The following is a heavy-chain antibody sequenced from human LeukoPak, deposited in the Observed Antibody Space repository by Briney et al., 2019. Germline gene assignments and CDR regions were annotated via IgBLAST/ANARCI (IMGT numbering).Heavy chain of an antibody. D-gene: IGHD2-2*01. CDR1: GGSISSYY. Sequence: SETLSLTCTVSGGSISSYYWSWIRQPAGKGLEWIGRIYTSRSTNYNPSLKSRVTMSVDTSKNQFSLKLSSVTAADTAVYYCARARSYCSSTSCPNWFDPWGQGTLVTVSS. J-gene: IGHJ5*02. CDR2: IYTSRST. V-gene: IGHV4-4*07. CDR3: ARARSYCSSTSCPNWFDP.